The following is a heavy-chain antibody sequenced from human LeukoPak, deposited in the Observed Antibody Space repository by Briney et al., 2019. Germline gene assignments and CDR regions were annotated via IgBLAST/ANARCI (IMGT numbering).Heavy chain of an antibody. J-gene: IGHJ4*02. CDR3: ARGGRDGYLRVFDY. Sequence: GGSLRLSCAASGFTFSSYSMNWVRQAPGKGLAWVSYISTSSGTIYYADSVKGRFTISRDNAKNSLYLQMNSLRAEDTAVYYCARGGRDGYLRVFDYWGQGTLVTVSS. CDR2: ISTSSGTI. D-gene: IGHD5-24*01. CDR1: GFTFSSYS. V-gene: IGHV3-48*04.